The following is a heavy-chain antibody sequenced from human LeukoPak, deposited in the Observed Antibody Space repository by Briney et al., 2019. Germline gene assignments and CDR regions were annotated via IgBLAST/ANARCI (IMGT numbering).Heavy chain of an antibody. Sequence: SETLSLTCTVSGGSISTYYWNWLRQPPRKGLEWIGYIDYSGTANINPSLKSRGTLSIDTSRNQFSLKLSSVTAADTAMYYCARAGGSYSFDYWGQGSRVTVSS. CDR2: IDYSGTA. D-gene: IGHD1-26*01. V-gene: IGHV4-59*12. CDR3: ARAGGSYSFDY. CDR1: GGSISTYY. J-gene: IGHJ4*02.